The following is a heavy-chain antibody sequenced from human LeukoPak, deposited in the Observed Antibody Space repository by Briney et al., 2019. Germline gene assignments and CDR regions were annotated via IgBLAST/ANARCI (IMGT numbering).Heavy chain of an antibody. V-gene: IGHV3-23*01. Sequence: PGGSLRLSCTVSGLTFSQYAINWVRQAAGKGLEWVSGIGGNGGTTHYAESVKGRYTISRDNSKNTVSLQMNNLRAEDSALYYCATAYWRTGMALDFWGQGTLVTVSS. CDR1: GLTFSQYA. CDR2: IGGNGGTT. D-gene: IGHD2-15*01. CDR3: ATAYWRTGMALDF. J-gene: IGHJ4*02.